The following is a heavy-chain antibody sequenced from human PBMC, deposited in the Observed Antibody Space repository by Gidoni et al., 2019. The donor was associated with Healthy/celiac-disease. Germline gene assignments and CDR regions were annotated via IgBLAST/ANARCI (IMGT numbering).Heavy chain of an antibody. Sequence: QVQLVESVGGVVQPGRSLRLSCAASGFTFSSSAMHWVRQAPGKGLEWVAVISYDGSNKYYADSVKGRFTISRDNSKNTLYLQMNSLRAEDTAVYYCARAFYVWGSYRYRGDFDYWGQGTLVTVSS. CDR3: ARAFYVWGSYRYRGDFDY. J-gene: IGHJ4*02. V-gene: IGHV3-30-3*01. CDR1: GFTFSSSA. D-gene: IGHD3-16*02. CDR2: ISYDGSNK.